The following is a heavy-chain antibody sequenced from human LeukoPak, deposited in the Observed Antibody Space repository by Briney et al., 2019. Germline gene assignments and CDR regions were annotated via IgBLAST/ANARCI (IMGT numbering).Heavy chain of an antibody. Sequence: SVKVSCKASGGTFSSYTISWLRQAPVQGLEWMGRIIPILGIANYAQKFQGRVTITADKSTSTAYMELSSLRSEDTSVYYCARDRRGSTTADYWGQGTLVTVSS. J-gene: IGHJ4*02. CDR1: GGTFSSYT. CDR3: ARDRRGSTTADY. D-gene: IGHD2-2*01. V-gene: IGHV1-69*04. CDR2: IIPILGIA.